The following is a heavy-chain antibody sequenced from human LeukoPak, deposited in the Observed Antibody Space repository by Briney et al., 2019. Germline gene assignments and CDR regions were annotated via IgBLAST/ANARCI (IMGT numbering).Heavy chain of an antibody. CDR2: INAGNGNT. D-gene: IGHD2-21*02. V-gene: IGHV1-3*01. CDR3: ARRGGICGGDCSDAFDI. Sequence: ASVKVSCKASGYTFTSYAMHWVRQAPGQRLEWMGWINAGNGNTNYSQKFQGRVTITRDTSASTAYMELSSLRSEDTAVYYCARRGGICGGDCSDAFDIWGQGTMVTVSS. J-gene: IGHJ3*02. CDR1: GYTFTSYA.